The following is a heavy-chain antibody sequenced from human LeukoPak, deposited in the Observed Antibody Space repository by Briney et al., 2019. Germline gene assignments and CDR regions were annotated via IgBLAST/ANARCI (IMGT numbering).Heavy chain of an antibody. D-gene: IGHD3-16*02. J-gene: IGHJ4*02. V-gene: IGHV4-59*01. Sequence: SETLSLTCSVSGGSISSYYWSWIRQPPGKGLEWIGYIYYSGSTNYNPSLKSRVTISVDTSKNQFSLKLSSVTAADTAVYYCARSPTGAYYDYVWGSYRSGKFDYWGQGTLVTVSS. CDR3: ARSPTGAYYDYVWGSYRSGKFDY. CDR2: IYYSGST. CDR1: GGSISSYY.